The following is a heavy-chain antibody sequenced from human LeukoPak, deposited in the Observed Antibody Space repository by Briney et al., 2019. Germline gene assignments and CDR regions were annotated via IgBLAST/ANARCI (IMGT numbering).Heavy chain of an antibody. CDR3: VSEGVAGYFDY. V-gene: IGHV3-64*01. Sequence: PGGSLRLSCAASGFTFSSYAMHWVRQAPGKGLEYVSAISSNGGSTYYANSVKGRFTISRDNSKNTLYLQMGSLRAEDMAMYYCVSEGVAGYFDYWGQGTLVTVSS. CDR2: ISSNGGST. D-gene: IGHD2-15*01. CDR1: GFTFSSYA. J-gene: IGHJ4*02.